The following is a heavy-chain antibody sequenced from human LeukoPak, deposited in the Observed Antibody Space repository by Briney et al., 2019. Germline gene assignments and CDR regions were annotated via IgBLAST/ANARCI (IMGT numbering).Heavy chain of an antibody. J-gene: IGHJ5*02. V-gene: IGHV1-8*03. CDR2: MNPNCGTT. D-gene: IGHD2-2*01. Sequence: ASVTVSCKASVYTFTSYDINWVRQATGQGLEWMGWMNPNCGTTGYAQKFQDRVNITRNTSRSTAYMELSILRSEDTAVYYCARDYRGTHQLLSYIWLDPWGQGTLVSVSS. CDR3: ARDYRGTHQLLSYIWLDP. CDR1: VYTFTSYD.